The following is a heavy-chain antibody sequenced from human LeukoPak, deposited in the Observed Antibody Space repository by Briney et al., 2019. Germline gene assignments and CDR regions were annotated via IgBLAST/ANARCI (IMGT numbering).Heavy chain of an antibody. Sequence: GGSLRLSCAASGFTFSDHDMDWVRQAPGKGLEWVAVISYDGSNKYYADSVKGRFTISRDNSKNTLYLQMNSLRAEDTAVYYCAKDTYYYDSSGLGAFDIWGQGTMVTVPS. CDR2: ISYDGSNK. V-gene: IGHV3-30*18. J-gene: IGHJ3*02. CDR1: GFTFSDHD. CDR3: AKDTYYYDSSGLGAFDI. D-gene: IGHD3-22*01.